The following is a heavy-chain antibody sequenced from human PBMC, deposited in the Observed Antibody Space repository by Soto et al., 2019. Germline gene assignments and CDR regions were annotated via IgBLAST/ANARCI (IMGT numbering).Heavy chain of an antibody. CDR2: ISYDGSNK. CDR3: AKDLLAAPSPNYYFCGIVV. V-gene: IGHV3-30*18. Sequence: QMQLVESGGGVVQPGRSLRLSCAASGFTISSYGMHWVRQAPGKGLEWVAVISYDGSNKYYADSVKGRFTISRDNYNNTRNLQRNGLRAEDTAVYYCAKDLLAAPSPNYYFCGIVVWGQATTVTVSS. J-gene: IGHJ6*01. D-gene: IGHD6-6*01. CDR1: GFTISSYG.